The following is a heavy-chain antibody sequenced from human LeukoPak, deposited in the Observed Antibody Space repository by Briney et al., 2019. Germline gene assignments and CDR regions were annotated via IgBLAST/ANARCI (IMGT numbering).Heavy chain of an antibody. D-gene: IGHD6-13*01. CDR1: AGTFSSYA. J-gene: IGHJ6*02. CDR2: IIPIFGTA. Sequence: SVKVSCKASAGTFSSYAISWVRQAPGQGLEWMGGIIPIFGTANYAQKFQGRVTITADESTSTAYMELSSLRSEDTAVYYCARDHSSSWVTDYYGMDVWGQGTTVTVSS. V-gene: IGHV1-69*13. CDR3: ARDHSSSWVTDYYGMDV.